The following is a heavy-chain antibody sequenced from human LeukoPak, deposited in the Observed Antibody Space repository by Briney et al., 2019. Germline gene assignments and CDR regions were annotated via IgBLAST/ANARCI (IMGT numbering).Heavy chain of an antibody. V-gene: IGHV1-69*04. Sequence: SVRVSCKASGGTFSSYAISWVRQAPGQGLEWMGRIIPILGIANYAQKFQGRVTITADKSTSTAYMELSSLRSEDTAVYYCARGEAEVGANDYWGQGNPVPLYS. D-gene: IGHD1-26*01. CDR2: IIPILGIA. CDR3: ARGEAEVGANDY. J-gene: IGHJ4*02. CDR1: GGTFSSYA.